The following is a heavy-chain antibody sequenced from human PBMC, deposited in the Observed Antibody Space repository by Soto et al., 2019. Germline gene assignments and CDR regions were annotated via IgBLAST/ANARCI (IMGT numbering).Heavy chain of an antibody. CDR3: ARDSYGDYLFYS. CDR1: GFTFSSYS. J-gene: IGHJ4*02. D-gene: IGHD4-17*01. CDR2: ISTSSSTI. V-gene: IGHV3-48*02. Sequence: EVQLVESGGGLVQPGGSLRLSCAASGFTFSSYSMNWVRQDPGKGLEWVSYISTSSSTIYYADSVKGRLTISRDNAKKSLYLQMNSPRDEDTAVYYCARDSYGDYLFYSWGQGTLVTVSS.